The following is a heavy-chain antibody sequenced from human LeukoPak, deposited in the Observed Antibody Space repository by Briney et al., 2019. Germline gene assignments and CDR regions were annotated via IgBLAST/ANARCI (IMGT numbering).Heavy chain of an antibody. V-gene: IGHV4-30-4*01. D-gene: IGHD4-11*01. CDR1: GGSISSGDYY. J-gene: IGHJ4*02. Sequence: TSQTLSLTCTVSGGSISSGDYYWSWIRQPPGKGLEWIGYIYYSGSTYYNPSLKSRVTISVDTSKNQFSLKLSSVTAADTVVYYCAREPNSIDPYYFDYWGQGTLVTVSS. CDR2: IYYSGST. CDR3: AREPNSIDPYYFDY.